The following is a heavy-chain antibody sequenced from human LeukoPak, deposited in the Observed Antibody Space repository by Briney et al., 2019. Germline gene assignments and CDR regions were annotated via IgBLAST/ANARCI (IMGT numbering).Heavy chain of an antibody. Sequence: TSETLSLTCAVYGGSFSGYYWSWIRQPPGKGLEWIGEINHSGSTNYNPSLKSRVTISVDTSKNQFSLKLSSVTAADTAVYYCARDPGGIAVAGPQGPFDYWGQGTLVTVSS. CDR1: GGSFSGYY. J-gene: IGHJ4*02. V-gene: IGHV4-34*01. D-gene: IGHD6-19*01. CDR3: ARDPGGIAVAGPQGPFDY. CDR2: INHSGST.